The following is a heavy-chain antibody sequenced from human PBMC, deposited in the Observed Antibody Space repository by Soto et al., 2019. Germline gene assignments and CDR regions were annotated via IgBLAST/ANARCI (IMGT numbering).Heavy chain of an antibody. CDR1: GGSISSGGYY. D-gene: IGHD3-3*01. V-gene: IGHV4-31*03. CDR3: ARGSIFGVVDDY. Sequence: QVQLQESGPGLVKPSQTLSLTCTVSGGSISSGGYYWSWIRQHPGKGLEWIGYIYYSGSTYYNPSLKSRVTLSVDTSKNQFSLKLSSVTAADTAVYYCARGSIFGVVDDYWGQGTLVTVSS. J-gene: IGHJ4*02. CDR2: IYYSGST.